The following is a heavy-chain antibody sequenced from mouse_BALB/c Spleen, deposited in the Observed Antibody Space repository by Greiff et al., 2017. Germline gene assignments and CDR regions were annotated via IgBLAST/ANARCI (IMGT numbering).Heavy chain of an antibody. J-gene: IGHJ2*01. CDR3: ARSAFGNYVLGY. D-gene: IGHD2-1*01. V-gene: IGHV3-8*02. CDR1: GDSITSGY. Sequence: EVQLVESGPSLVKPSQTLSLTCSVTGDSITSGYWNWIRKFPGNKLEYMGYISYSGSTYYNPSLKSRISITRDTSKNQYYLQLNSVTTEDTATYYCARSAFGNYVLGYWGQGTTLTVSS. CDR2: ISYSGST.